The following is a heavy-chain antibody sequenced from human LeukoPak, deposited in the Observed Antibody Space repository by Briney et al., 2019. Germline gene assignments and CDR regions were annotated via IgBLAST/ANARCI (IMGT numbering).Heavy chain of an antibody. CDR3: ARGAAAGTPFDY. CDR2: INPNSGGT. CDR1: GYTFTGYY. J-gene: IGHJ4*02. Sequence: RASVTVSCMASGYTFTGYYMHWVRQAPGQGLEWMGWINPNSGGTNYAQKFQGWVTMTRDTSISTAYMELSRLRSDDTAVYYCARGAAAGTPFDYWGQGTLVTVSS. V-gene: IGHV1-2*04. D-gene: IGHD6-13*01.